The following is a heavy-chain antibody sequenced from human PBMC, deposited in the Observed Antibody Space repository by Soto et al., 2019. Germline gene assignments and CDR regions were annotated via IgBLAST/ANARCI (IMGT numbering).Heavy chain of an antibody. Sequence: PGGSLRLSCAASGFTFDDYAMHWVRQASGKGLEWVSGISWNSGSIGYADSVKGRFTISRDNAKNSLYLQMNSLRAEDTALYYCAKDLYSSGWYPFPRYYYYGMDVWGQGTTVTVSS. CDR1: GFTFDDYA. J-gene: IGHJ6*02. CDR3: AKDLYSSGWYPFPRYYYYGMDV. V-gene: IGHV3-9*01. CDR2: ISWNSGSI. D-gene: IGHD6-19*01.